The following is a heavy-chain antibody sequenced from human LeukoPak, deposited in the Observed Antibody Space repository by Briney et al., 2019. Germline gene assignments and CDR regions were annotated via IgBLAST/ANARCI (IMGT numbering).Heavy chain of an antibody. CDR2: ISSGGETI. Sequence: GVSLRLSCAVSGFTFSGYSMNWVRQAPGKGLEWVSYISSGGETIRYADSVRGRFTISRDNAKNSLYLQMNTLRDEDTAVYYCARREPNGSGWFDYWGQGNLVTVSS. D-gene: IGHD6-19*01. CDR1: GFTFSGYS. J-gene: IGHJ5*01. CDR3: ARREPNGSGWFDY. V-gene: IGHV3-48*02.